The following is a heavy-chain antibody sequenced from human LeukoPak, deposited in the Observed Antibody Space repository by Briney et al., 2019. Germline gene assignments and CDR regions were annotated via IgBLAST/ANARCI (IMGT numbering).Heavy chain of an antibody. Sequence: PGGSLRLSCAASGFTFSSYWMSWVRQAPGKGLEGVANIKQDGSEKYYVDSVKGRFTISRDNAKNSLYLQMNSLRAEDTAVYYCARDRTGTTFKGVGYWGQGTLATVSS. D-gene: IGHD1-7*01. CDR3: ARDRTGTTFKGVGY. J-gene: IGHJ4*02. CDR2: IKQDGSEK. CDR1: GFTFSSYW. V-gene: IGHV3-7*01.